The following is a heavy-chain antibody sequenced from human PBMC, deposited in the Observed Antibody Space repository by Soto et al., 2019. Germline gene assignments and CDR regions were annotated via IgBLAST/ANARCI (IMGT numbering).Heavy chain of an antibody. D-gene: IGHD3-22*01. CDR1: GGSISSGGYY. CDR3: ARYYDSSGYYLDAFDI. Sequence: SETLSLTCTVSGGSISSGGYYWSWIRQHPGKGLEWIGHIYYSGSTYYNPSLKSRVTISVDTSKNQFSLKLSSVTAADTAVYYCARYYDSSGYYLDAFDIWGQGTMVTVS. V-gene: IGHV4-31*03. CDR2: IYYSGST. J-gene: IGHJ3*02.